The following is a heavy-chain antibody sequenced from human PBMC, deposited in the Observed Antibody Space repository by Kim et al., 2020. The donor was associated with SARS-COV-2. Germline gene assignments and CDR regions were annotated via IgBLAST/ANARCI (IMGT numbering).Heavy chain of an antibody. CDR3: AREVVY. CDR2: IYNSGST. D-gene: IGHD2-15*01. V-gene: IGHV4-30-4*01. CDR1: GGSISSGNYY. Sequence: SETLSLTCTVSGGSISSGNYYWSWIRQPPGKGLEWIGCIYNSGSTSYNPSLKSRVFISRDTSKNQFSLKLNSVTAADTAVYYCAREVVYWGQGILVTVSS. J-gene: IGHJ4*02.